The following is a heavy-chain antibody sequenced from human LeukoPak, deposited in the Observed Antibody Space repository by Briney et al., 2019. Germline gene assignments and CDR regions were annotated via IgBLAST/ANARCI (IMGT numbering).Heavy chain of an antibody. J-gene: IGHJ5*02. Sequence: ASETLSLTCTVSGGSISSSSYYWGWIRQPPGKGLEWIGSIYYSGSTYYNPSLKSRVTISVDTSKNQFSLKLSSVTAADTAVYYCARIRIAASGFDPWGQGTLVTVSS. CDR3: ARIRIAASGFDP. CDR1: GGSISSSSYY. D-gene: IGHD6-13*01. V-gene: IGHV4-39*07. CDR2: IYYSGST.